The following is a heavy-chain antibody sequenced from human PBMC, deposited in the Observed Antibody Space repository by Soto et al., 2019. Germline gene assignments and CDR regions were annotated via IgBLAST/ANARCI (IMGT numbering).Heavy chain of an antibody. CDR2: INHSGST. D-gene: IGHD3-22*01. CDR3: ARGRATIIIVVTRPNWFDP. CDR1: GGSFSGYY. J-gene: IGHJ5*02. Sequence: LSLTCAVYGGSFSGYYWSWIRQPPGKGLEWIGEINHSGSTNYNPSLESRVTISVDTSKNQFSLKLSSVTAADTAVYYCARGRATIIIVVTRPNWFDPRGQGTLVTVSS. V-gene: IGHV4-34*01.